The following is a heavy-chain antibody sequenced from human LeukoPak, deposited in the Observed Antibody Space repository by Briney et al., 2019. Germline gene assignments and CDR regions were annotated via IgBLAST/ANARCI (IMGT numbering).Heavy chain of an antibody. D-gene: IGHD3-9*01. J-gene: IGHJ4*02. V-gene: IGHV4-39*01. CDR1: GVSVSGTNFC. CDR3: ARLTKGRFFDYFFDF. Sequence: PSETLSLTCTVSGVSVSGTNFCWGWVRQPPGKGLEWIGNIHYSGTTSSNPSLNSRVSVSVDTSTNQFSLKMTSVTAADTAVYYCARLTKGRFFDYFFDFWGQGALVTVSS. CDR2: IHYSGTT.